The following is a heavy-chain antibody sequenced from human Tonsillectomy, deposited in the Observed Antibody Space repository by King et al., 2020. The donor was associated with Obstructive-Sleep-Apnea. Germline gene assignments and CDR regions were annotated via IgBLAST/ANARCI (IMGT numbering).Heavy chain of an antibody. D-gene: IGHD3-22*01. CDR2: ISANGGTT. V-gene: IGHV3-23*04. CDR3: AKAGGYYDSSGATNNWFDP. Sequence: VQLVESGGGLVQPGGSLRVSCTASGFIFGTYALSWVRQAPGKGLEWVSVISANGGTTYYADSVQGRFTISRDNSKNTLYLQMNSLRAEDTAVYYCAKAGGYYDSSGATNNWFDPWGQGTLVTVSS. CDR1: GFIFGTYA. J-gene: IGHJ5*02.